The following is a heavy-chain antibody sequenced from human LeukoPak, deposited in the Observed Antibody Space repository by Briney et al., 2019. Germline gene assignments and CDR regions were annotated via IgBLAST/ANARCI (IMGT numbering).Heavy chain of an antibody. CDR1: GFTFSNAW. J-gene: IGHJ5*02. CDR3: ATDFYDTA. V-gene: IGHV3-15*07. Sequence: GGSLRLSCATSGFTFSNAWMNWVRQAPGKGLEWVGCIRSNSDGGTIDYAAPVKGRFALSRDDSKNTLYLQMNSLQTEDTAVYYCATDFYDTAWGQGTLVTVSS. CDR2: IRSNSDGGTI. D-gene: IGHD3-22*01.